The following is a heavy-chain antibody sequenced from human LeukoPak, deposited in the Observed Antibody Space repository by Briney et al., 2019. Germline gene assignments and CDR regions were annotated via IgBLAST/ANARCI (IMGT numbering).Heavy chain of an antibody. V-gene: IGHV3-21*01. CDR1: GFTFRSYS. Sequence: GGSLRLSCAASGFTFRSYSMNWVRQAPGKGLEWVSSISSSSSYIYYADSVKGRFTISRDNAKNSLYLQMNSLRAEDTAVYYCARDSPVPAAQDAFDTWGQGQWSPSLQ. CDR2: ISSSSSYI. J-gene: IGHJ3*02. D-gene: IGHD2-2*01. CDR3: ARDSPVPAAQDAFDT.